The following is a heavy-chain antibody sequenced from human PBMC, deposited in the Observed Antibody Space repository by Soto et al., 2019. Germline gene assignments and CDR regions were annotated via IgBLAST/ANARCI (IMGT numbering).Heavy chain of an antibody. J-gene: IGHJ6*02. CDR1: GGSFSCYY. CDR2: INHSGST. Sequence: SETLSLTCTVYGGSFSCYYWSWIRQPPGKGLEWIGEINHSGSTNYNPSLKSRVTISVDTSKNQFSLKLTSVTAADTAVYFCARENITAIDRYYFYGMDVWGRGTTVTVS. CDR3: ARENITAIDRYYFYGMDV. V-gene: IGHV4-34*01. D-gene: IGHD6-13*01.